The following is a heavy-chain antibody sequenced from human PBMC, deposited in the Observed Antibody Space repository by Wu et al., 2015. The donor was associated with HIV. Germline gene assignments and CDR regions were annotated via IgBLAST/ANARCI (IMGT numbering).Heavy chain of an antibody. V-gene: IGHV1-2*02. CDR1: GYTFTGYY. CDR3: ARPYYYDSSGFNFYYFDY. D-gene: IGHD3-22*01. Sequence: QVQLVQSGAEVKKPGASVKVSCKASGYTFTGYYMHWVRQAPGQGLEWMGWINPNSGDTNYAQKFQGRVTLTRDTSINTAYMEVSSLRSDDTAAYYCARPYYYDSSGFNFYYFDYWGQGTLVTVSS. CDR2: INPNSGDT. J-gene: IGHJ4*02.